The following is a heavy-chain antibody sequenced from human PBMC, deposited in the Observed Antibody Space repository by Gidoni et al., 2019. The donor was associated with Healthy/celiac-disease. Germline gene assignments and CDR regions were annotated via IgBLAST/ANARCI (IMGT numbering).Heavy chain of an antibody. CDR2: INAGNGNT. V-gene: IGHV1-3*01. CDR1: GYTFTSYA. D-gene: IGHD2-15*01. CDR3: AREMLGYCSGGSCPDAFDI. J-gene: IGHJ3*02. Sequence: QVQLVQSGAEVKKPGASVKVSCKASGYTFTSYAMHWVRQAPGQRLEWMGWINAGNGNTKYSQKFQGRVTITRDTSASTAYMELSSLRSEDTAVYYCAREMLGYCSGGSCPDAFDIWGQGTMVTVSS.